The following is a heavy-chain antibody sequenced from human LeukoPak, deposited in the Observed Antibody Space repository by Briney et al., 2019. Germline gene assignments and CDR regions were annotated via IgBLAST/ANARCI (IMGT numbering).Heavy chain of an antibody. CDR1: GYTFTFDY. D-gene: IGHD1-26*01. CDR3: ASGGSQGWFDP. J-gene: IGHJ5*02. CDR2: IFPNNGNT. V-gene: IGHV1-2*02. Sequence: ASVKVSCKASGYTFTFDYIHWVRQAPGQGLEWMGWIFPNNGNTKYAQKFQGRVTMTRDTSISTAYMELTRLRSEDTAVYYCASGGSQGWFDPWGQGTLVTVSS.